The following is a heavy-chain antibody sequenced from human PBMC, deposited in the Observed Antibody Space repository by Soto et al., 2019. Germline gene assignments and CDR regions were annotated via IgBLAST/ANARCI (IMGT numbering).Heavy chain of an antibody. D-gene: IGHD6-6*01. J-gene: IGHJ4*02. Sequence: QPQLQESGPGLVKPSETLSLTCTVSGGSVSSCCNYWGWVRQPPGKGLECIGSIHNSGSTSYNPSLRSRVTISVDTPKNQFSLTLTSVTAADTAVYYCARGLSSPSATGIWGQGILVTLSS. CDR3: ARGLSSPSATGI. CDR2: IHNSGST. V-gene: IGHV4-39*01. CDR1: GGSVSSCCNY.